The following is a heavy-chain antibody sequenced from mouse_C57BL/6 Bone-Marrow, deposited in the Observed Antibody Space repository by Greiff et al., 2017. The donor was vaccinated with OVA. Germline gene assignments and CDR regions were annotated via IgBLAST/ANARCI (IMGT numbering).Heavy chain of an antibody. V-gene: IGHV5-4*03. D-gene: IGHD4-1*01. CDR3: ASYWDRAMDY. CDR1: GFTFSSYA. CDR2: ISDGGSYT. Sequence: VKLMESGGGLVKPGGSLKLSCAASGFTFSSYAMSWVRQTPEKRLEWVATISDGGSYTYYPDNVKGRFTISRDNAKNNLYLQMSHLKSEDTAMYYCASYWDRAMDYWGQGTSVTVSS. J-gene: IGHJ4*01.